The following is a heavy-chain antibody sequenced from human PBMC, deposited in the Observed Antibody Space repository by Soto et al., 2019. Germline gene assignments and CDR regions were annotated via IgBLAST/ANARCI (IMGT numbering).Heavy chain of an antibody. CDR3: ARRYCSSASCPRNYYGMDV. CDR2: IDPIDSYT. V-gene: IGHV5-10-1*01. CDR1: GYNFARYW. D-gene: IGHD2-2*01. Sequence: ESLKISCQGSGYNFARYWISWVREMPGKGLGWMGRIDPIDSYTNYSPSFQGHVTISADKSISTAYLQWSSLKASDTAMYYCARRYCSSASCPRNYYGMDVWGQGTTVTVSS. J-gene: IGHJ6*02.